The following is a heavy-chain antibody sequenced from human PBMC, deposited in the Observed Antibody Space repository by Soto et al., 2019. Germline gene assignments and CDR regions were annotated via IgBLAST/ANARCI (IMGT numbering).Heavy chain of an antibody. D-gene: IGHD2-21*02. J-gene: IGHJ6*02. CDR2: ISGDGYTT. CDR3: ARSGGDSHYYYGVDV. V-gene: IGHV3-74*03. CDR1: GFTLNTYW. Sequence: GGSLRLSCAASGFTLNTYWMNWVRQVPGKGLVWVSRISGDGYTTTYADSVKGQFTISRDNAKNTLYLQMNSLRAEDTAVYYCARSGGDSHYYYGVDVWGQGTTVTVSS.